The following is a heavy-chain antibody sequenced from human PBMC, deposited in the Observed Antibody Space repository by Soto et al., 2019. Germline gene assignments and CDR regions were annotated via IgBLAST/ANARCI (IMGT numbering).Heavy chain of an antibody. CDR1: GDSLRGQS. V-gene: IGHV4-34*01. J-gene: IGHJ6*02. CDR3: AREDSYGWSGESLDV. CDR2: LDQSGGT. Sequence: SETLSLTCAVVGDSLRGQSWNWIRQSPGKGLEWIGELDQSGGTNYNPSLKSRAIISDDTSKNQFSLTLTSVTAADTAVYYCAREDSYGWSGESLDVCGQGTTVIVSS. D-gene: IGHD6-19*01.